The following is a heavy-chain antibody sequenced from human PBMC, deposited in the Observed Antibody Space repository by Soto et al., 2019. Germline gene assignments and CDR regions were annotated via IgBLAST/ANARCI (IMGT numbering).Heavy chain of an antibody. CDR2: IYYNGST. V-gene: IGHV4-61*08. CDR3: AREPSWSGYFEF. Sequence: SETLSLTCTVSGGSISSGDYYWSWIRQPPGKGLEWVGFIYYNGSTQYNPSLKSRVTMSVDTSKNQFSLKLNSVTAADTAVYYCAREPSWSGYFEFWGQGALVTVSS. CDR1: GGSISSGDYY. J-gene: IGHJ4*02. D-gene: IGHD3-3*01.